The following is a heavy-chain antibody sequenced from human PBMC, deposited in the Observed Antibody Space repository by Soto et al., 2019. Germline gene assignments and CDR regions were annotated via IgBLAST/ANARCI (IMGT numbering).Heavy chain of an antibody. Sequence: SVKVSCKASGGTFSSYAFSWVRQAPGQGLEWMGGIIPIFGRANYAQKFQGRVTITADESTSTGYMELSSLRPEDTAVYYCARGVDAGVDVWGQGSTVTVSS. CDR1: GGTFSSYA. J-gene: IGHJ6*02. V-gene: IGHV1-69*13. CDR2: IIPIFGRA. CDR3: ARGVDAGVDV. D-gene: IGHD1-1*01.